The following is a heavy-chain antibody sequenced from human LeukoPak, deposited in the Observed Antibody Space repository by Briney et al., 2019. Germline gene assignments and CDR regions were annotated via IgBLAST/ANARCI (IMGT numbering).Heavy chain of an antibody. Sequence: ASVKVSCKASGYTFTSYDINWVRRATGQGLEWMGWMNPNSGNTGYAHKFQGRGTITRNTSTSTDYMKLSSLRSEDTAVYYCARGNVLLWFGELSHFDYWGQGTLVTVSS. V-gene: IGHV1-8*03. J-gene: IGHJ4*02. CDR1: GYTFTSYD. CDR3: ARGNVLLWFGELSHFDY. CDR2: MNPNSGNT. D-gene: IGHD3-10*01.